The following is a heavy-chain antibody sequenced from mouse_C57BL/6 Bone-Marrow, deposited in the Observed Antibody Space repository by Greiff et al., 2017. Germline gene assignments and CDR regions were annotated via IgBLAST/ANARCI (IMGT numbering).Heavy chain of an antibody. Sequence: VQLQQSGAELVRPGSSVKLSCKASGYTFTSYWMPWVKQRPIQGLEWIGNIDPSDSETHYNQQFKDKATLTVDKSSSTAYMQLSSLTSEASAVEYCARARYECDLYYYDYGGQGATLTVSS. CDR1: GYTFTSYW. CDR2: IDPSDSET. V-gene: IGHV1-52*01. D-gene: IGHD2-4*01. J-gene: IGHJ2*01. CDR3: ARARYECDLYYYDY.